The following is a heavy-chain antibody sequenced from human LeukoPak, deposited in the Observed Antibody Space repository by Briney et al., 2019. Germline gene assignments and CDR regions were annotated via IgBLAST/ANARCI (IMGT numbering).Heavy chain of an antibody. CDR2: IYYSGST. D-gene: IGHD1-14*01. J-gene: IGHJ6*03. Sequence: SETLSLTCAVSGGPITSSSYYWGWIRQPPGKGLEWIGSIYYSGSTYYSPSLKSRVTISLDTSKNQFSVKLSSVTAADTAVYYCARHGVGGATAYRLYYYFYMDVWGKGTTVTVSS. V-gene: IGHV4-39*01. CDR1: GGPITSSSYY. CDR3: ARHGVGGATAYRLYYYFYMDV.